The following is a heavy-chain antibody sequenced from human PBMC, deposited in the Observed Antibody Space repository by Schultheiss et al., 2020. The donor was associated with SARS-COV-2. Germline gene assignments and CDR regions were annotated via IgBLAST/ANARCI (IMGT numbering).Heavy chain of an antibody. CDR1: GGSISSYY. D-gene: IGHD1-7*01. J-gene: IGHJ6*02. CDR2: IYYSGST. Sequence: SETLSLTCTVSGGSISSYYWNWIRQPPGKGLEWIGYIYYSGSTYYNPSLKSRVTISVDTSKNQFSLKLSSVTAADTAVYYCASQLELHYYYGMDVWGQGTTVTVSS. V-gene: IGHV4-59*12. CDR3: ASQLELHYYYGMDV.